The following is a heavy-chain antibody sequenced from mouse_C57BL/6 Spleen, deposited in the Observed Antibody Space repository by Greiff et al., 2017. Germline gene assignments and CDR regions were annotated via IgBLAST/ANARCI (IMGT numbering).Heavy chain of an antibody. CDR2: ISSGSSTI. CDR1: GFTFSDYG. J-gene: IGHJ3*01. CDR3: ARLLAY. Sequence: EVKVVESGGGLVKPGGSLKLSCAASGFTFSDYGMHWVRQAPEKGLEWVAYISSGSSTIYYADTVKGRFTFSRDNAKNTLFLQMTSLRSEDTAMYYCARLLAYWGQGTLVTVSA. V-gene: IGHV5-17*01.